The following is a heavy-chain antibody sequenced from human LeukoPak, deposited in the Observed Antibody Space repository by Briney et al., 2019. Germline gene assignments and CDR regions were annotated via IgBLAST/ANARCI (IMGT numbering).Heavy chain of an antibody. Sequence: ASETLSLTCTVSGGSISSSSYYWGWIRQPPGKGLEWIGSIYYSGSTYYNPSLKSRVTISVDTSKSQFSLKLSSVTAADTAVYYCARRGRHCSSTSCYFFDYWGQGTLVTVSS. V-gene: IGHV4-39*01. CDR2: IYYSGST. D-gene: IGHD2-2*01. J-gene: IGHJ4*02. CDR1: GGSISSSSYY. CDR3: ARRGRHCSSTSCYFFDY.